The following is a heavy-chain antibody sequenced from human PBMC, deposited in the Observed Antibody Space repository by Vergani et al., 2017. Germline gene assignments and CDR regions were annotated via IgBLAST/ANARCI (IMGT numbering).Heavy chain of an antibody. CDR1: GFTFSTYA. V-gene: IGHV3-23*01. Sequence: EVQLLESGGSLIQPGGSVRLSCAASGFTFSTYAMHWVRQAPGKGLEWVSALTGGGGSTYYADSFKGRFIISRDNSRYTLYMQMHSLGPEDTATYNCVKGAGGEENFIDYWGQGTLVTVSS. CDR3: VKGAGGEENFIDY. J-gene: IGHJ4*02. D-gene: IGHD3-16*01. CDR2: LTGGGGST.